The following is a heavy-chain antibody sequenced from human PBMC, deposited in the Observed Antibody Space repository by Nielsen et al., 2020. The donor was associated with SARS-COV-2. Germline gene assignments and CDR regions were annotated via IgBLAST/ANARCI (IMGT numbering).Heavy chain of an antibody. V-gene: IGHV4-34*01. CDR3: ARGPYYYDSNAYYYATGFDV. J-gene: IGHJ3*01. CDR2: INRSGST. D-gene: IGHD3-22*01. Sequence: SETLSLTCAVYGGSFSGYYWSWIRQPPGKGLEWIGEINRSGSTNFNPSLKSRVTISVDTSKNQFSLKLSSVTAADTAVYYCARGPYYYDSNAYYYATGFDVWGQGTVVTVAS. CDR1: GGSFSGYY.